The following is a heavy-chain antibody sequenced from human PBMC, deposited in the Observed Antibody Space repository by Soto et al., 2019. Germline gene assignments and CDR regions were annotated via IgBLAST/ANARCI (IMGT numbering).Heavy chain of an antibody. V-gene: IGHV3-30-3*01. J-gene: IGHJ4*02. CDR3: ARELRPLVRAAIFDY. CDR2: ISYDGSNK. D-gene: IGHD2-15*01. Sequence: QVQLVESGGGVVQPGRSLRLSCAASGFTFSSYAMHWVRQAPGKGLEWVAVISYDGSNKYYADSVKGRFTISRDNSKNTLYLQMNSLRAEDTAVYYCARELRPLVRAAIFDYWGQGTLVTVSS. CDR1: GFTFSSYA.